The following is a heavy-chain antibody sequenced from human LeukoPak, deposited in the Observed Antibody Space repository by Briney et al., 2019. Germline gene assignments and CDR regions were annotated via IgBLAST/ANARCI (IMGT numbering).Heavy chain of an antibody. V-gene: IGHV3-23*01. CDR3: AKVNGAKVGGGYFDY. Sequence: PGGSLRLSCAASGFTFSSYAMRWVRQAPGKGLEGVSAISGSGGSTYYADSVKGRFTISRDNSKNTLYLQMNSLRAEDTAVYYCAKVNGAKVGGGYFDYWGQGTLVTVSS. CDR1: GFTFSSYA. CDR2: ISGSGGST. J-gene: IGHJ4*02. D-gene: IGHD4-17*01.